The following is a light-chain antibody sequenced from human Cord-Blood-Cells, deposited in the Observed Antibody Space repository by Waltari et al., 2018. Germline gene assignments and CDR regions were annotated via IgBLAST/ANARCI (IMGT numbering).Light chain of an antibody. J-gene: IGLJ1*01. CDR1: SSDVGGYNY. Sequence: GTSSDVGGYNYVSWYQQHPGKAPKLMIYDVSKRPSGVPDRFSGSKSGNTASLTISGLQAEDEADYYCCSYAGSYTFYVFGTGTKVTVL. CDR2: DVS. V-gene: IGLV2-11*01. CDR3: CSYAGSYTFYV.